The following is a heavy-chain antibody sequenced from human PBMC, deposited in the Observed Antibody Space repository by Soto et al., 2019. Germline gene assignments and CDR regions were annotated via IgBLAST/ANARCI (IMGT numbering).Heavy chain of an antibody. V-gene: IGHV3-11*01. Sequence: GGSLRLSCAASGFTFSDYYMSWIRQAPGKGLEWVSYISSSGSTIYYADSVKGRFTISRDNAKNSLYLQMNSLRAEDTALYYCARHLAGFRGGTDAFDIWGQGTMVTVSS. D-gene: IGHD3-3*01. CDR1: GFTFSDYY. CDR3: ARHLAGFRGGTDAFDI. J-gene: IGHJ3*02. CDR2: ISSSGSTI.